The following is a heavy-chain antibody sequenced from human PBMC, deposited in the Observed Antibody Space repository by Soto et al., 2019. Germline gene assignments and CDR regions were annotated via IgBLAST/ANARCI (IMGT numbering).Heavy chain of an antibody. D-gene: IGHD3-16*01. J-gene: IGHJ4*02. CDR3: ASAGDQNSDYFDY. V-gene: IGHV4-4*02. Sequence: QVQLQESGPGLVKPSGTLSLTCAVSNGSISSSNWWSWVRQPPGKGLEWIGEIYHSGSTKYNPSLKSRVTISVDKSKNQFSLKLSSVTAADTAVYYCASAGDQNSDYFDYWGQGTLVTVSS. CDR1: NGSISSSNW. CDR2: IYHSGST.